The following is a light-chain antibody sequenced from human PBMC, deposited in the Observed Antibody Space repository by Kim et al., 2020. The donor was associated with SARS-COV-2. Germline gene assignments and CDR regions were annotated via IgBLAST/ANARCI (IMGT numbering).Light chain of an antibody. V-gene: IGKV3-20*01. CDR2: AEF. CDR3: QQYGSSPPWT. Sequence: EIVLTQSPGTLSLSPGERATLSCRASQSVSSSYLVWYQQKPGQPPRVLIYAEFTRATGIPDRFSGSGSGTDFTLTISRLEPEDFAVYYCQQYGSSPPWTFGQGTKVDIK. CDR1: QSVSSSY. J-gene: IGKJ1*01.